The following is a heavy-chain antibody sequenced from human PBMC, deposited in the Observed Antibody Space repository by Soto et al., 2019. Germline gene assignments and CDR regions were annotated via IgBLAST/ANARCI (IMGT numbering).Heavy chain of an antibody. D-gene: IGHD2-2*01. CDR2: ISGSGGST. CDR3: AKDYRVVVVPAAYSDY. J-gene: IGHJ4*02. Sequence: GSLRLSCAASGFTFSSYAMSWVRQAPGKGLEWVSAISGSGGSTYYADSVKGRFTISRDNSKNTLYLQMNSLRAEDTAVYYCAKDYRVVVVPAAYSDYWGQGTLVTVSS. V-gene: IGHV3-23*01. CDR1: GFTFSSYA.